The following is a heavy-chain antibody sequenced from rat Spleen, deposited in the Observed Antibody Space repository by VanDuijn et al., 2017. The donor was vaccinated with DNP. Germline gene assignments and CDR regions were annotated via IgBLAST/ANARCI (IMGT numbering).Heavy chain of an antibody. CDR1: GFTFNNYW. V-gene: IGHV5-31*01. J-gene: IGHJ3*01. Sequence: EVQLVASGGDLVQPGGSLKLSCVASGFTFNNYWMAWIRQVPGKGLEWVAAISGRFNVVYYPDSVRGRFTISSDIAINTLFLQMNSLRSEDTATYYCASQGTIAAMAFGSWGQGTLVTVSS. CDR3: ASQGTIAAMAFGS. D-gene: IGHD1-2*01. CDR2: ISGRFNVV.